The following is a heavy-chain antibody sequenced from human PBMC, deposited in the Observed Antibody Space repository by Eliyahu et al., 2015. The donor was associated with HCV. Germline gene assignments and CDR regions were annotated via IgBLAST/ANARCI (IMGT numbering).Heavy chain of an antibody. Sequence: QLQLQESGPGLVKPSETLSLTCTVSGXXISSSSYYXXWXRXPPGKGLEWIGSIYYSGSTYYNPSLKSRVTISVDTSKNQFSLKLSSVTAADTAVYYCARLGGVAGTLDYWGQGTLVTVSS. CDR2: IYYSGST. V-gene: IGHV4-39*01. D-gene: IGHD6-19*01. CDR3: ARLGGVAGTLDY. CDR1: GXXISSSSYY. J-gene: IGHJ4*02.